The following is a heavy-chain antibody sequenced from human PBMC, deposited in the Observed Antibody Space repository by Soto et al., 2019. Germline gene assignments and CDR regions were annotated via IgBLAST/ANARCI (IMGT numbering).Heavy chain of an antibody. Sequence: PGGSLRLSCAASGFTFDDYAMHWVRQAPGKGLEWVSGISWNSGSIGYADSVKGRFTISRDNAKNSLYLQMNSLRAEDTALYYCAKDGPFVLVPAQRNRYYYGMDVWGQGTTVTVSS. CDR1: GFTFDDYA. J-gene: IGHJ6*02. CDR2: ISWNSGSI. CDR3: AKDGPFVLVPAQRNRYYYGMDV. D-gene: IGHD2-2*01. V-gene: IGHV3-9*01.